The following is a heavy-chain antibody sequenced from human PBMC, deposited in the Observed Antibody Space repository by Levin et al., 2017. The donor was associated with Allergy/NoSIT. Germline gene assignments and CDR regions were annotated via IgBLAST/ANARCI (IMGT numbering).Heavy chain of an antibody. CDR2: ISYDGSNK. CDR3: AKVPSLSGYGSYFDY. D-gene: IGHD5-12*01. Sequence: GESLKISCAASGFTFSSYGMHWVRQAPGKGLEWVAVISYDGSNKYYADSVKGRFTISRDNSKNTLYLQMNSLRAEDTAVYYCAKVPSLSGYGSYFDYWGQGTLVTVSS. J-gene: IGHJ4*02. V-gene: IGHV3-30*18. CDR1: GFTFSSYG.